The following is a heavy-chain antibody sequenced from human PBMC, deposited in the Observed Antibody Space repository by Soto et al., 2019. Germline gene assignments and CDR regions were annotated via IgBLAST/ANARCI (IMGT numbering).Heavy chain of an antibody. D-gene: IGHD3-9*01. CDR1: GGTFSSYA. CDR2: ISAYSGNT. CDR3: ARGLGQYYDILTGQNWFDP. V-gene: IGHV1-18*01. J-gene: IGHJ5*02. Sequence: ASVKVSCKASGGTFSSYAISWVRQAPGQGLEWMGWISAYSGNTNYAQKLQGWVTMTRDTSISTAYMELSRLRSDDTAVYYCARGLGQYYDILTGQNWFDPWGQGTLVTVSS.